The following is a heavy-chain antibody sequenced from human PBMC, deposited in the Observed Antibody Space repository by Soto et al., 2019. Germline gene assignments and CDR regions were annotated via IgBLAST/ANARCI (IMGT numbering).Heavy chain of an antibody. CDR2: ISAYNGNT. J-gene: IGHJ4*02. V-gene: IGHV1-18*01. D-gene: IGHD3-22*01. CDR3: AIVDSSGYYTFFDY. Sequence: ASVKVSCKASGYTFTSYGISWVRQAPGQGPEWMGWISAYNGNTNYAQKLQGRVTMTTDTSTSTAYMELRSLRSDDTAVYYCAIVDSSGYYTFFDYWGQGTLVTVSS. CDR1: GYTFTSYG.